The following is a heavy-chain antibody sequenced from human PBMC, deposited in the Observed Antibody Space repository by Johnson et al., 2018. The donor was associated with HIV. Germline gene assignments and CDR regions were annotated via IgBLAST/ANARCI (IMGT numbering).Heavy chain of an antibody. D-gene: IGHD6-19*01. Sequence: EVQLVESGGGLVQPGGSLRLSCAASGFTVSSNYISWVRQAPGKGLEWVSVIYSGGSTYYADSVKGRFTISRDNSKHTLYLQMNSLRAEDTAVYYCARHYSSGWSHDAFDIWGQGTMVTVSS. CDR2: IYSGGST. CDR3: ARHYSSGWSHDAFDI. CDR1: GFTVSSNY. V-gene: IGHV3-66*04. J-gene: IGHJ3*02.